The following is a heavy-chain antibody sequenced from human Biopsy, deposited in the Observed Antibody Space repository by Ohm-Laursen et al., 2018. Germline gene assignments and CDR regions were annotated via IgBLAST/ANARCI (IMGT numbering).Heavy chain of an antibody. V-gene: IGHV4-4*07. D-gene: IGHD1-26*01. CDR3: ARDEGLLRAFDI. J-gene: IGHJ3*02. CDR2: IYSNGNT. CDR1: GGSISGHF. Sequence: SETLSLTCTVSGGSISGHFWSWVRQPAGKGLEWIGRIYSNGNTNHNPSLKSRVSMSVDTSKNHFSLNLTSVTAADTAMYYCARDEGLLRAFDIWGQGTLGTVSS.